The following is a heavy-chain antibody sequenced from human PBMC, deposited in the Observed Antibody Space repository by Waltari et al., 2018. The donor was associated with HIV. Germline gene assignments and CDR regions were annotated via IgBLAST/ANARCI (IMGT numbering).Heavy chain of an antibody. CDR3: ARGVGEEMATIPGRVLDY. CDR2: IYYSGST. J-gene: IGHJ4*02. V-gene: IGHV4-59*01. Sequence: QVQLQESGPGLVKPSETLSLTCTVSGGSISSYYWSWIRQPPGKGLEWIGYIYYSGSTNYNPSLKSRVTISVDTSKNQFSLKLSSVTAADTAVYYCARGVGEEMATIPGRVLDYWGQGTLVTVSS. D-gene: IGHD5-12*01. CDR1: GGSISSYY.